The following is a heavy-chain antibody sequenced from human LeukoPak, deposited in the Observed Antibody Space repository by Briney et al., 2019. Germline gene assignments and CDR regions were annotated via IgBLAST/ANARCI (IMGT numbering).Heavy chain of an antibody. CDR3: AVGSSSWYGPNFDY. V-gene: IGHV4-59*01. CDR1: GGSISSYY. Sequence: PSETLSLTCTVSGGSISSYYWSWIRQPPGKGLEWLGYIYYSGSTNYNPSLKSRVTISVDTSKNQFSLKLSSVTAADTAVYYCAVGSSSWYGPNFDYWGQGTLVTVSS. D-gene: IGHD6-13*01. J-gene: IGHJ4*02. CDR2: IYYSGST.